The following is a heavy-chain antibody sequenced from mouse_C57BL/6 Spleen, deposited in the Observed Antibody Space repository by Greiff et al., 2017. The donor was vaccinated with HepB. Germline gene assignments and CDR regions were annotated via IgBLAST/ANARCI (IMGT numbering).Heavy chain of an antibody. J-gene: IGHJ4*01. CDR3: ARRRDYYAMDY. CDR1: GYTFTSYW. Sequence: VKLQQPGAELVMPGASVKLSCKASGYTFTSYWMHWVKQRPGQGLEWIGEIDPSDSYTNYNQKFKGKSTLTVDKSSSTAYMQLSSLTSEDSAVYYCARRRDYYAMDYWGQGTSVTVSS. V-gene: IGHV1-69*01. CDR2: IDPSDSYT.